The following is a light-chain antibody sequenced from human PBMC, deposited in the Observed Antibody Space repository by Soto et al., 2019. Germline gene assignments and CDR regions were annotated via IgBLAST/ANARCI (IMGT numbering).Light chain of an antibody. CDR3: QQYNDRPGT. CDR1: QSVSSN. V-gene: IGKV3-15*01. J-gene: IGKJ1*01. Sequence: EIVMTQSPATLSVSPGERATLSCRASQSVSSNLAWFQQKPGQAPRLLINGASTRATGIPATFSGRGSGTEFTLTISSLQSEDFAVYYCQQYNDRPGTFGQGTKVEIK. CDR2: GAS.